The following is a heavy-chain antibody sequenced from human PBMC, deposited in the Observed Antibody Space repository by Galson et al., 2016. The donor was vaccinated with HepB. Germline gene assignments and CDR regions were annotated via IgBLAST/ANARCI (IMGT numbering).Heavy chain of an antibody. J-gene: IGHJ4*02. CDR3: ARWSSGLS. Sequence: SLRLSCAASGFTFSNYWMHWVRQAPGKGLVWVSRINDDGTNTNYADSVQGRFTISRDNAKNTWYLQMNSLSAEDTAVYYCARWSSGLSWGQGTLVTVSS. CDR1: GFTFSNYW. CDR2: INDDGTNT. V-gene: IGHV3-74*01. D-gene: IGHD6-19*01.